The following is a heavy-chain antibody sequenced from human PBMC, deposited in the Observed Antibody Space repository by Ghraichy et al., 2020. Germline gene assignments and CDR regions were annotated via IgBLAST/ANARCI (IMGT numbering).Heavy chain of an antibody. D-gene: IGHD1-26*01. V-gene: IGHV4-61*01. CDR1: GGSVSSGSYY. J-gene: IGHJ6*02. Sequence: SETLSLTCTVSGGSVSSGSYYWSWIRQPPGKGLEWIGYIYYSGSTNYNPSLKSRVTISVDTSKNQFSLKLSSVTAADTAVYYCARDQVVGATYYYYYGMDVWGQGTTVTVSS. CDR2: IYYSGST. CDR3: ARDQVVGATYYYYYGMDV.